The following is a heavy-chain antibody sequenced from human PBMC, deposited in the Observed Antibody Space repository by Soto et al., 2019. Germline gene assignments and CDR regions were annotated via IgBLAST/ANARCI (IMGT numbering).Heavy chain of an antibody. J-gene: IGHJ4*02. V-gene: IGHV3-23*01. Sequence: EVQLLESGGGLVQPGGSLRLSCAASGFTFSSYAMSWVRQAPGKGLEWVSVISGSGDSTYYADSVKGRFTISRDNSKNTLYLQMNSLRAEDTAVYYCMKRTSGWYFDYWGQGTLVTVSS. CDR2: ISGSGDST. CDR1: GFTFSSYA. CDR3: MKRTSGWYFDY. D-gene: IGHD6-19*01.